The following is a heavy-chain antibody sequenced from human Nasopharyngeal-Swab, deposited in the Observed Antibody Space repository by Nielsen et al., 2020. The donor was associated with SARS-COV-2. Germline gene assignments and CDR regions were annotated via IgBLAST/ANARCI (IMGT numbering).Heavy chain of an antibody. V-gene: IGHV4-61*01. J-gene: IGHJ4*02. CDR1: GGPVSSDIYS. CDR2: VVYSGRT. CDR3: ARLIVLRYFDWHYYFDY. D-gene: IGHD3-9*01. Sequence: SETLSLTCTVSGGPVSSDIYSWSWIRQPPGKGLEWIGYVVYSGRTNYNPSLKSRVTISVDTSKNQFSLKLSSVTAADTALYYCARLIVLRYFDWHYYFDYWGQGTLVTVSS.